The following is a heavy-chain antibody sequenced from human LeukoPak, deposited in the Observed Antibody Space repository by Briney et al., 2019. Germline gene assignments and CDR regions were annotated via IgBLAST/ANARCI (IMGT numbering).Heavy chain of an antibody. CDR1: GFTFSSYS. Sequence: GGSLRLSCAASGFTFSSYSMNWVRQAPGKGLEWVSSISSSSSYIYYADSVKGRFTISRANAKNSLYLQMNSLRAEDTAVYYCARDYYCSGGSCYSPHYWGQGTLVTVSS. D-gene: IGHD2-15*01. CDR3: ARDYYCSGGSCYSPHY. V-gene: IGHV3-21*01. J-gene: IGHJ4*02. CDR2: ISSSSSYI.